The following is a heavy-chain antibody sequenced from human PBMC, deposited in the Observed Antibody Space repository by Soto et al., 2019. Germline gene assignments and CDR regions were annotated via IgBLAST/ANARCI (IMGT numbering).Heavy chain of an antibody. D-gene: IGHD5-12*01. J-gene: IGHJ4*02. CDR2: IYSGGST. Sequence: GGSLRLSCAASGYPVSSNDMSWVRKAPGKGLEWVSVIYSGGSTYYADSVKGRFTISRDNSKNTLYLQMNSLRAEDTAVYYCARAARRGYDYNYFDYWGQGTLVTVSS. CDR3: ARAARRGYDYNYFDY. V-gene: IGHV3-66*01. CDR1: GYPVSSND.